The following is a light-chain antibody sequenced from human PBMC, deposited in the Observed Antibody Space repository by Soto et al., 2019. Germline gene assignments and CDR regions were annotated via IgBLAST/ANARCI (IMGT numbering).Light chain of an antibody. CDR3: QQYGTLPTT. CDR1: QSVSGTY. CDR2: GAS. Sequence: EIVLTQSPGTLSLSPGERATLSCRASQSVSGTYLAWYQQTPGQAPRLLIYGASNRATGIPGRFSGSGSGTDFSLTINKLEPEDFTVYYCQQYGTLPTTFGPGTKVEVK. J-gene: IGKJ3*01. V-gene: IGKV3-20*01.